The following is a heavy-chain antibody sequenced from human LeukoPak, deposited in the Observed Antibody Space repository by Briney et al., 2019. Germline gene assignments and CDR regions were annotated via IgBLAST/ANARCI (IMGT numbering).Heavy chain of an antibody. D-gene: IGHD6-13*01. CDR2: ISSSSSYI. CDR1: GFTFSSYS. J-gene: IGHJ4*02. CDR3: ARVVAAADSLPYDY. V-gene: IGHV3-21*01. Sequence: PGGSLRLSCAASGFTFSSYSMNWVRQAPGKGLEWVSSISSSSSYIYYADSVKGRFTISRDNAKNSLYLQMNNLRAEDTAVYYFARVVAAADSLPYDYWGEGTLVTVSS.